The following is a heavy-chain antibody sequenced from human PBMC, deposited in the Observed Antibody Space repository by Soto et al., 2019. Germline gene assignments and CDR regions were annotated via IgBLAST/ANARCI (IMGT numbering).Heavy chain of an antibody. Sequence: PGGSLRLSCAASGFTFSSYAMSWVRQAPGKGLEWVSAISGSGGSTYYADSVKGRFTISRDNSKNTLYLQMNSLRAEDTAVYYCAKKVVVVPAAMGAFDIWGQGTMVTVSS. J-gene: IGHJ3*02. CDR3: AKKVVVVPAAMGAFDI. D-gene: IGHD2-2*01. CDR1: GFTFSSYA. V-gene: IGHV3-23*01. CDR2: ISGSGGST.